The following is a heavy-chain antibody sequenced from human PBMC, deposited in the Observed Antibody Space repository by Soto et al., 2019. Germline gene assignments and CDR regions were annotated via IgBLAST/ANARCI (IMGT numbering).Heavy chain of an antibody. CDR1: GYTFNDYW. CDR3: ARDRGSGFHGQDAWGMDV. J-gene: IGHJ6*02. Sequence: EVHLVESGGGLVQPGGSLRLSCAASGYTFNDYWMAWVRQTPGKGLEGVANIKGDESEKYYEDSVRGRFTITRDNAKNSLYLQMNSLGVEDTAVYYCARDRGSGFHGQDAWGMDVWGQGTTVTVSS. D-gene: IGHD6-19*01. CDR2: IKGDESEK. V-gene: IGHV3-7*05.